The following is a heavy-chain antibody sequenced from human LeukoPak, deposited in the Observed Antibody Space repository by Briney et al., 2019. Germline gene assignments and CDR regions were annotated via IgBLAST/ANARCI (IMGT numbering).Heavy chain of an antibody. Sequence: GGSLRLSCAASGFTFSNYWMTWVRQAPGKGLEWVAHIKEDGGEKHYVDPVKGRFTISRDNAKNSLYLQMNSLRAEDTAMYYCVRDRGYCSGGTCYALWDYWGQGTLVTVSS. CDR3: VRDRGYCSGGTCYALWDY. CDR2: IKEDGGEK. J-gene: IGHJ4*02. V-gene: IGHV3-7*01. CDR1: GFTFSNYW. D-gene: IGHD2-15*01.